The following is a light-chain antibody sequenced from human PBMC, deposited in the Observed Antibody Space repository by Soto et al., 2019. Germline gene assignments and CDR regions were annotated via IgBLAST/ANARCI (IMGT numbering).Light chain of an antibody. J-gene: IGKJ1*01. V-gene: IGKV1-5*03. Sequence: DIQMTQSPSTLSASVGDRVTITCRASQNINNWLAWFQQKAGKAPNLLIYESSILESGVPSRFSGSGFGTDFALTITRLQPDDFATYYCQQYNTYSRTFGQGTKVEIK. CDR2: ESS. CDR3: QQYNTYSRT. CDR1: QNINNW.